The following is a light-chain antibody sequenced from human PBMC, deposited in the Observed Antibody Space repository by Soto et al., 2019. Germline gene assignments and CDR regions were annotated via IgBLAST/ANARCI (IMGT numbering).Light chain of an antibody. V-gene: IGKV3-20*01. Sequence: EIVLTQPSGTLSLSAGERATLSCRSSQSVSTRSLAWYHQNPGQAPRLLISGASSRAADIPDSFGAIGSGKNSPLPITSLEPEEFAGYYCQQYDSSPRTLGQGTRWIS. J-gene: IGKJ1*01. CDR2: GAS. CDR3: QQYDSSPRT. CDR1: QSVSTRS.